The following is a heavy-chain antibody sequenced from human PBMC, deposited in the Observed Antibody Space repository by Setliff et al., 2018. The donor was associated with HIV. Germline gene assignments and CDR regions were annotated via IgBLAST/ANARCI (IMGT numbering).Heavy chain of an antibody. Sequence: PSETLSLTCNVSGGSFIGSSFQSTWIRQAPGKRLEWIGDIAYSGTTMYFNYNPSLESRLSLSEDTSRHQFFLKLTSVTADDTGIYYCARGPPFAFWGQGLLVTVSS. V-gene: IGHV4-39*07. CDR3: ARGPPFAF. CDR2: IAYSGTTMYF. J-gene: IGHJ4*02. CDR1: GGSFIGSSFQ.